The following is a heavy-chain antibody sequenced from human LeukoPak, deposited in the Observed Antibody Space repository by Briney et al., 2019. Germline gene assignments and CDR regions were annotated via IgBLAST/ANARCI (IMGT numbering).Heavy chain of an antibody. J-gene: IGHJ6*02. CDR1: GGTFISYA. CDR2: IIPIFGTA. D-gene: IGHD5-24*01. Sequence: GSSVKVSCKASGGTFISYAISWVRQAPGQGLEWTGGIIPIFGTANYAQKFQGRVTITADESTSTAYMELSSLRSEDTAVYYCARDLKSIVTYNQQTNYGMDVWGQGTTVTVSS. V-gene: IGHV1-69*01. CDR3: ARDLKSIVTYNQQTNYGMDV.